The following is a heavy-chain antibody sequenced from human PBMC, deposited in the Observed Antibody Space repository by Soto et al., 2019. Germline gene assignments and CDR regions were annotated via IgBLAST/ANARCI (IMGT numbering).Heavy chain of an antibody. CDR3: AQAAGYISTWFFDY. J-gene: IGHJ4*02. V-gene: IGHV6-1*01. CDR2: TYYRSKWYN. D-gene: IGHD6-13*01. Sequence: SQTLSLTCAISGDSVSSNSAAWNWMRQSPSRGLEWLGRTYYRSKWYNDYAVSVKSRITINPDTSKNQSSLQLNSVTPEDTAVYYCAQAAGYISTWFFDYWGQGALVTVSS. CDR1: GDSVSSNSAA.